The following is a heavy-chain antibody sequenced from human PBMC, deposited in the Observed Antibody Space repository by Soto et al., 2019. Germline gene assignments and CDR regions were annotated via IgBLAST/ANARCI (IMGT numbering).Heavy chain of an antibody. CDR1: DGSISGGGYS. Sequence: SETLSLTCAVADGSISGGGYSWSWIRQPPGKGLQWIGQINHSGSSIYNPSLKNRVTISTMSNNKFSLELSSVTAADTAVYYCTRGLFSGSSYSGSWYYFDSWGQGTMVTVSS. CDR3: TRGLFSGSSYSGSWYYFDS. V-gene: IGHV4-30-2*01. CDR2: INHSGSS. D-gene: IGHD1-26*01. J-gene: IGHJ4*02.